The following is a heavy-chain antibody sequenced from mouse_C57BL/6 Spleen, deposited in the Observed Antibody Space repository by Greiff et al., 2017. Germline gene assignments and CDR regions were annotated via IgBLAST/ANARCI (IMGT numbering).Heavy chain of an antibody. D-gene: IGHD2-5*01. CDR3: TRATAYYSNHDYLDL. Sequence: VQLQQSGAELVRPGASVTLSCKASGYTFTDYEMHWVKQTPVHGLEWIGAIDPETGGTAYNQKFKGKAILTADKSPSTAYLELRSLTSEDSAVYHWTRATAYYSNHDYLDLWGRGTTHRVSS. CDR1: GYTFTDYE. J-gene: IGHJ2*01. CDR2: IDPETGGT. V-gene: IGHV1-15*01.